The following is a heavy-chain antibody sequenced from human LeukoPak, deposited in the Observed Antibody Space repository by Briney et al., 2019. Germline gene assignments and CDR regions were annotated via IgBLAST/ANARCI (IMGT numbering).Heavy chain of an antibody. J-gene: IGHJ3*02. CDR2: ISSSSSYI. V-gene: IGHV3-21*01. D-gene: IGHD3-3*01. CDR1: GFAVSSNH. CDR3: ARVLDGIFGVVIIPNAFDI. Sequence: PGGSLRLSCAASGFAVSSNHMNWVRQAPGKGLEWVSSISSSSSYIYYADSVKGRFTISRNNAKNSLYLQMNSLRAEDTAVYYCARVLDGIFGVVIIPNAFDIWGQGTMVTVSS.